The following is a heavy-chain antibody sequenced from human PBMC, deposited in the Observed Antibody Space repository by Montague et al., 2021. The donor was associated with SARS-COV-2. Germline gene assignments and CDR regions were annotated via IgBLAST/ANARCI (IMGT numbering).Heavy chain of an antibody. D-gene: IGHD6-13*01. CDR1: GGSFSGYY. J-gene: IGHJ4*02. Sequence: SETLSLTCAVYGGSFSGYYWSWIRQPPGKGLEWIGEINHSGSTNXNPSLKSRVTISVDTSKNQFPQKLSSVTAADTAVYYCARDRYSSSWYGQKYYFDYWGQGTLVTVSS. CDR2: INHSGST. CDR3: ARDRYSSSWYGQKYYFDY. V-gene: IGHV4-34*01.